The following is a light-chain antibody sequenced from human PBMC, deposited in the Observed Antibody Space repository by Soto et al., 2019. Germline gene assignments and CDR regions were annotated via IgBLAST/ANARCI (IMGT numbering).Light chain of an antibody. J-gene: IGLJ1*01. CDR2: EVS. CDR3: VSYTGSIYV. Sequence: QSALTQPASVSGSPGQSITISCTGTSSDVGGYKFVSWYQQHPGTAPKLMIYEVSNRPSGVSSRFSGSKSGNTASLTISGLQAEDEADYFFVSYTGSIYVFGNGTKVTVL. CDR1: SSDVGGYKF. V-gene: IGLV2-14*01.